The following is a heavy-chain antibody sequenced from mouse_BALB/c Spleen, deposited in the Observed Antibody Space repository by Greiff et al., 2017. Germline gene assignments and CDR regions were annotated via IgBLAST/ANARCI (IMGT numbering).Heavy chain of an antibody. J-gene: IGHJ2*01. CDR3: ARDYYGSSSCFDY. Sequence: VQLKESGPGLVKPSQSLSLTCTVTGFSITSDYAWNWIRQFPGNKLEWMGYISYSGSTSYNPSLKSRISITRDTSKNQFFLQLNSVTTEDTATYYCARDYYGSSSCFDYWGQGTTLTVSS. CDR1: GFSITSDYA. D-gene: IGHD1-1*01. CDR2: ISYSGST. V-gene: IGHV3-2*02.